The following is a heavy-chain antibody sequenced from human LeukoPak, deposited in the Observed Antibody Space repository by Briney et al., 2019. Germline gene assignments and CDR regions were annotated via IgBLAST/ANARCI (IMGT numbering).Heavy chain of an antibody. CDR2: IYYSGNT. Sequence: PSETLSLTCEVSGGSITSSPYWWSWIRQPPEKGLEWVGTIYYSGNTFYHPSLASRVTISADTSKNQVSLRLTSVTAADTAVYYCARRAYGTGFDFWGQGTVVTVSS. J-gene: IGHJ4*02. V-gene: IGHV4-39*01. CDR3: ARRAYGTGFDF. D-gene: IGHD1-1*01. CDR1: GGSITSSPYW.